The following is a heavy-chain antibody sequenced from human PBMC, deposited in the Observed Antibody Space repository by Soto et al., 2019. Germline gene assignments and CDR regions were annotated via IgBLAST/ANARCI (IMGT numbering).Heavy chain of an antibody. V-gene: IGHV1-69*12. CDR1: RDTFSSYA. Sequence: QVQLVQSGAEVKKPGSSMKVSCKASRDTFSSYAISWVRQAPGQGLEWMGGIIPIFGTANYAQKFQGRVTITADESTSTAYMELSSLRSEDTVVYYCASHGQSIADSAGMDVWGQGTTVTVSS. CDR3: ASHGQSIADSAGMDV. CDR2: IIPIFGTA. J-gene: IGHJ6*02. D-gene: IGHD6-6*01.